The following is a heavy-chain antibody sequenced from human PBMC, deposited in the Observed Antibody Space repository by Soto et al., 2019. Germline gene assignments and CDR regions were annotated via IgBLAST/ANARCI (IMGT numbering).Heavy chain of an antibody. J-gene: IGHJ4*02. Sequence: SETLSLTCTVSGGSISSGDYYWSWIRQPPGKGLEWIGYIYYSGSTYYNPSLKSRVTISVDTSRNQFSLKLSSVTAADTAVYYCARARGARYFDYWGQGTLVTVSS. CDR1: GGSISSGDYY. CDR3: ARARGARYFDY. V-gene: IGHV4-30-4*01. D-gene: IGHD2-15*01. CDR2: IYYSGST.